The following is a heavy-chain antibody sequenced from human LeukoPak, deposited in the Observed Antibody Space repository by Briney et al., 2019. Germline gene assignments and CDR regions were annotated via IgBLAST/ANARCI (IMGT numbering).Heavy chain of an antibody. CDR3: ARAFVTAAGFFDT. Sequence: AGSLRLSCAASGFTVSSSYRSWVRQAPGKGLEWFSVIYSGGDTHYAGSVKGRFTISRDNSVNTLYLQMNSLRTVDTSVYYCARAFVTAAGFFDTWGQGTLVTVSS. J-gene: IGHJ4*02. CDR1: GFTVSSSY. CDR2: IYSGGDT. D-gene: IGHD6-13*01. V-gene: IGHV3-53*05.